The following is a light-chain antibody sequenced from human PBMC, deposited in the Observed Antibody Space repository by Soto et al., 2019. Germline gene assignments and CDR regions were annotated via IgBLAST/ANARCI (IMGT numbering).Light chain of an antibody. CDR3: QQYGSTPPT. CDR1: QSVGSTY. Sequence: EIVLTQSPGTLSLSPGERTTLSCRASQSVGSTYLAWYQQKPGQAPMLLMYGASSRATGLPDRFSGSGSGTDFTLTISRLEPENFAVYDCQQYGSTPPTFGERTKIEI. V-gene: IGKV3-20*01. J-gene: IGKJ1*01. CDR2: GAS.